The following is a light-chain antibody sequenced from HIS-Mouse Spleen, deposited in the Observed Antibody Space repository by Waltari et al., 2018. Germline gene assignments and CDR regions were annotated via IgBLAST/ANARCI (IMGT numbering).Light chain of an antibody. CDR3: YSTDSSGNHRV. CDR2: EDS. Sequence: SYELTQPPSVSVSPGQTARITCSGDALPKKYAYWYQQKSGQAPVLVIYEDSKRPSGIPERFSGSSSGTMATWTISGAQVEDEADYYCYSTDSSGNHRVFGGWTKLTVL. J-gene: IGLJ2*01. V-gene: IGLV3-10*01. CDR1: ALPKKY.